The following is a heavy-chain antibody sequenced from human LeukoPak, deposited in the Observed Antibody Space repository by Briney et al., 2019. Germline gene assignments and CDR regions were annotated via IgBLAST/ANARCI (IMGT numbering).Heavy chain of an antibody. Sequence: GGSLRLSCAASVFTFSSYWMSWVRQAPGKGLEWVANIKQDGSEKYYVDSVKGRFTISRDNAKNSLYLQMNSLRAEDTAVYNCARVLAAAAPDYWGQGTLVTVSS. J-gene: IGHJ4*02. CDR1: VFTFSSYW. D-gene: IGHD6-13*01. V-gene: IGHV3-7*04. CDR3: ARVLAAAAPDY. CDR2: IKQDGSEK.